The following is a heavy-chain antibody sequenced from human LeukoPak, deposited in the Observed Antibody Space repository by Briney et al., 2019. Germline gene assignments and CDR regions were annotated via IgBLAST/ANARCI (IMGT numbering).Heavy chain of an antibody. Sequence: SVKVSCKASGGTFSSYTISWVRQAPGQGLEWMGRIIPILGIANYAQKFQGRVTITADKSTSTAYMELSSLRSEGTAVYYCARDRERWSTYWFDPWGQGTLVTVSS. CDR2: IIPILGIA. CDR3: ARDRERWSTYWFDP. J-gene: IGHJ5*02. D-gene: IGHD4-23*01. CDR1: GGTFSSYT. V-gene: IGHV1-69*04.